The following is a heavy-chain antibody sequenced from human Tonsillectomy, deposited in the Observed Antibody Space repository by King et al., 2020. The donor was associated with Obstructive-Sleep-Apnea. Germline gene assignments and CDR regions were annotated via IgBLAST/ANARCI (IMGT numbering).Heavy chain of an antibody. Sequence: VQLQESGPGLVKPSETLSLTCTVSGYSISSGYYWGWIRQPPGKGLEGIGTIYHRGSTYYNPSLKSRVTISVHTSKNQFSLKLSSVTAADTAVYYCARDYAWGQGTLVTVSS. CDR2: IYHRGST. V-gene: IGHV4-38-2*02. D-gene: IGHD3-16*01. J-gene: IGHJ5*02. CDR3: ARDYA. CDR1: GYSISSGYY.